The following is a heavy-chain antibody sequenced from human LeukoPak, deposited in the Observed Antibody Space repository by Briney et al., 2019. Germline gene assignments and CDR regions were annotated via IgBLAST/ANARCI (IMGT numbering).Heavy chain of an antibody. V-gene: IGHV1-18*01. Sequence: ASVQVSCKASGYTFTSYGISWVRQAPGQGLEWMGWISAYNGNTNYAQKLQGRVTMTTDTSTSIAYMELRSLRSDDTAVYYCARDWYCSSTSCYRDRTDYWGQGPLVTASS. D-gene: IGHD2-2*01. J-gene: IGHJ4*02. CDR2: ISAYNGNT. CDR3: ARDWYCSSTSCYRDRTDY. CDR1: GYTFTSYG.